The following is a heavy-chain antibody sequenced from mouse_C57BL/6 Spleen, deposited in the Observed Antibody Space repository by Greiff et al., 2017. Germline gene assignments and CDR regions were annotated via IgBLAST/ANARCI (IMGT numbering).Heavy chain of an antibody. J-gene: IGHJ2*01. V-gene: IGHV1-66*01. D-gene: IGHD4-1*01. CDR1: GYSFTSYY. CDR2: IYPGSGNT. Sequence: QVHVKQSGPELVKPGASVKISCKASGYSFTSYYIHWVKQRPGQGLEWIGWIYPGSGNTKYNEKFKGKATLTADTSSSTAYMQLSSLTSEDSAVYYCARTHWYFDYWGQGTTLTVSS. CDR3: ARTHWYFDY.